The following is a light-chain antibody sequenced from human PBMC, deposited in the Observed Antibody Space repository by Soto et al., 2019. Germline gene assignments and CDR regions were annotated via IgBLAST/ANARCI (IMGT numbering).Light chain of an antibody. CDR3: QSYDSSLSAL. J-gene: IGLJ3*02. V-gene: IGLV1-40*01. CDR1: SSNIGAGYD. Sequence: QPVLTQPPSVSGAPGQRVTISCTGSSSNIGAGYDVHWYQQLPGTAPKLLIYGNSHRPSGVPDRFSGSKSGTSASLAITGLQAEDEADYYCQSYDSSLSALFGGGTKLTVL. CDR2: GNS.